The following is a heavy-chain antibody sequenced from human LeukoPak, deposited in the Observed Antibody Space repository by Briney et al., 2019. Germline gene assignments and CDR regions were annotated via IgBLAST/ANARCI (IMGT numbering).Heavy chain of an antibody. CDR2: IIPIFGSA. D-gene: IGHD5-18*01. CDR1: GGTFSNYA. Sequence: GASVKVSCKASGGTFSNYAVSWVRQAPGQGLEWMGGIIPIFGSANYAQQFQGRVTITTDESTSTAYMELSSLRSEDTAVYYCARDNSYGFHFLDYWGQGTLVTVSS. J-gene: IGHJ4*02. V-gene: IGHV1-69*05. CDR3: ARDNSYGFHFLDY.